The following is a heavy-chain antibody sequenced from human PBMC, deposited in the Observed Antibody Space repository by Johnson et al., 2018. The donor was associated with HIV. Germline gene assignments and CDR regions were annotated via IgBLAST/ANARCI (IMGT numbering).Heavy chain of an antibody. Sequence: VQLVESGGGLVQPGGSLRLSCAASGFTFSSYAMHWVRQAPGKGLEWVANIKQDGSEKYYVDSVKGRFTISRYHSENTLYLQMNSLRAEDTAVFYCAKRVSGWNCGVDAFDIWGQGTMVTVSS. D-gene: IGHD6-19*01. CDR1: GFTFSSYA. J-gene: IGHJ3*02. V-gene: IGHV3-7*01. CDR3: AKRVSGWNCGVDAFDI. CDR2: IKQDGSEK.